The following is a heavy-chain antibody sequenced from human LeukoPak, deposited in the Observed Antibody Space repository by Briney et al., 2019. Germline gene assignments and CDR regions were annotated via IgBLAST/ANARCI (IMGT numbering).Heavy chain of an antibody. J-gene: IGHJ3*02. CDR2: ISGGGGTA. V-gene: IGHV3-23*01. Sequence: GGSLRLSCAASGFTFSSYAMTWVRQAPGKGLEWVSGISGGGGTAYYGDSAKGRFTISRDSSKNTLYLQLNSLRAEDTAVYYCAKSSSGRYTFDIWGRGTMVTVSS. D-gene: IGHD6-19*01. CDR1: GFTFSSYA. CDR3: AKSSSGRYTFDI.